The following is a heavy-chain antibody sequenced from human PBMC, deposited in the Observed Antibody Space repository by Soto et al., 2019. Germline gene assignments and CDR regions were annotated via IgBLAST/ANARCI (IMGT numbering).Heavy chain of an antibody. CDR2: INHSGST. CDR1: GGSFSGYY. V-gene: IGHV4-34*01. J-gene: IGHJ4*02. D-gene: IGHD1-26*01. CDR3: ARGASFKGSYYSN. Sequence: KSSETLSLTCAVYGGSFSGYYWSWIRQPPGKGLEWIGEINHSGSTNYNPSLKSRVTISVDTSKNQFSLKLSSVTAADTAVYYCARGASFKGSYYSNWGQGTLVTVSS.